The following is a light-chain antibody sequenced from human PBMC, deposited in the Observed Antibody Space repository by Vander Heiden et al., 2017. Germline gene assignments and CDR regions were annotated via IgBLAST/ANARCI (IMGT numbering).Light chain of an antibody. J-gene: IGLJ2*01. CDR1: SSDVGGYNY. CDR3: SSYTSSSTVV. CDR2: EVS. Sequence: SPPPPPASAAASPGQSITISCTGTSSDVGGYNYVSWYQQHPGKAPKLMIYEVSNRPSGVPNRFSGSKSGNTASLTISGLQAEDEADYYCSSYTSSSTVVFGGGTKLTVL. V-gene: IGLV2-14*01.